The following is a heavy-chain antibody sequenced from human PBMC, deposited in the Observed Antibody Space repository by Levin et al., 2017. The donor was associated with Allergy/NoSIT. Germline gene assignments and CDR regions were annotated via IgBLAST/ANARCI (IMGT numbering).Heavy chain of an antibody. D-gene: IGHD6-13*01. CDR1: GFTFSSYA. J-gene: IGHJ6*02. V-gene: IGHV3-23*01. CDR3: AKEGGRAEAGTGGFGYYYYGMDV. CDR2: ISGSGGST. Sequence: GGSLRLSCAASGFTFSSYAMRWVRQAPGKGLEWVSAISGSGGSTYYADSVKGRFTISRDNSKNTLYLQMNSLRAEDTAVYYCAKEGGRAEAGTGGFGYYYYGMDVWGQGTTVTVSS.